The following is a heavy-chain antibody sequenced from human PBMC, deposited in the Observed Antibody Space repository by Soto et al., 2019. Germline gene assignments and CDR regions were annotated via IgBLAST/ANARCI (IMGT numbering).Heavy chain of an antibody. Sequence: SETLSLTCTVSGGSISNYYWTWIRPPPGKGLEWIGYIYYSGSTNYNPSLKSRVTISVDTSKNQFSLKLSSVTAADTAVYYCASDPRRGYFDYWGQGTLVTVSS. D-gene: IGHD3-10*01. J-gene: IGHJ4*02. CDR2: IYYSGST. V-gene: IGHV4-59*01. CDR1: GGSISNYY. CDR3: ASDPRRGYFDY.